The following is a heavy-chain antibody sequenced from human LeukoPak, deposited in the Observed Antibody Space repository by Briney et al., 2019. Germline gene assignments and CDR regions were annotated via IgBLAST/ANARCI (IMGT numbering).Heavy chain of an antibody. D-gene: IGHD3-10*01. CDR1: GHTLTELS. J-gene: IGHJ4*02. CDR3: ATGVNPLLWFGN. V-gene: IGHV1-24*01. Sequence: ASVKVSCKVSGHTLTELSMHWVRQAPGKGREWMGGFDPEDGETIYAQKFQGRVTMTEDTSTDTAYMELSSLRSEDTAVYYCATGVNPLLWFGNWGQGTLVTVSS. CDR2: FDPEDGET.